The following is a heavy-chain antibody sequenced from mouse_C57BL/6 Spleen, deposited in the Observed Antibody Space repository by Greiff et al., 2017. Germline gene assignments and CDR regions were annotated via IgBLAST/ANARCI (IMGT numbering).Heavy chain of an antibody. CDR1: GFTFSDYY. CDR3: VSGGPTVVASMDY. D-gene: IGHD1-1*01. V-gene: IGHV5-12*01. Sequence: EVKVVESGGGLVQPGGSLKLSCAASGFTFSDYYMYWVRQTPEKRLEWVAYISNGGGSTYYPDTVKGRFTISRDNATNTLYLQMSRVKSEDTVMYYCVSGGPTVVASMDYWGQGTAVTVSS. J-gene: IGHJ4*01. CDR2: ISNGGGST.